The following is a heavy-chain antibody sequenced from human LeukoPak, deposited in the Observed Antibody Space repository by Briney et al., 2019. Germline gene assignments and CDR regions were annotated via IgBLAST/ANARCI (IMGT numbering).Heavy chain of an antibody. CDR2: IGTYNGNT. CDR1: GYTFSSYG. V-gene: IGHV1-18*01. J-gene: IGHJ6*03. CDR3: ARGSYMDV. Sequence: ASVKVSCKASGYTFSSYGITWVRQAPGQGLEWMGWIGTYNGNTNYAQKLQGRVTVTTDTSTSTAYMELRSLRSDDTAVYYCARGSYMDVWGKGTTVTISS.